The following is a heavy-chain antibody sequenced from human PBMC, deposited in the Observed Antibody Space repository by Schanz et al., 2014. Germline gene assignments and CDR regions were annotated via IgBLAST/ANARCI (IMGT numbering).Heavy chain of an antibody. J-gene: IGHJ4*02. CDR2: IKLDGSEK. CDR3: EKYGTGKGVSFEY. CDR1: GFTFSGYW. Sequence: EVQLVESGGGLVQPGGSLRLSCAASGFTFSGYWMSWVRQAPGEGLVWVANIKLDGSEKYYVDSVKGRFTISRDNAKNSLYLQMNSLTAEDTAVYCCEKYGTGKGVSFEYWGQGTLVTVSS. D-gene: IGHD1-26*01. V-gene: IGHV3-7*01.